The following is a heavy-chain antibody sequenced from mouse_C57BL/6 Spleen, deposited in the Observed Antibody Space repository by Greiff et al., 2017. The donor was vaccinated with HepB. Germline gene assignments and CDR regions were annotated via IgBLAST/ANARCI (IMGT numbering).Heavy chain of an antibody. CDR1: GFTFSDYG. CDR3: ARPDYYGSSYGYFDV. CDR2: ISSGSSTI. Sequence: EVKVVESGGGLVKPGGSLKLSCAASGFTFSDYGMHWVRQAPEKGLEWVAYISSGSSTIYYADTVKGRFTISRDNAKNTLVLQMTSLRSEDTAMYYCARPDYYGSSYGYFDVWGTGTTVTVSS. D-gene: IGHD1-1*01. J-gene: IGHJ1*03. V-gene: IGHV5-17*01.